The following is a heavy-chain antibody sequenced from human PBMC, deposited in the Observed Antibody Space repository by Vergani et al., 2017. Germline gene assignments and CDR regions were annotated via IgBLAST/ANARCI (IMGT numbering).Heavy chain of an antibody. CDR1: GGSISSYY. CDR3: ARHPAGNGRSKAFDF. Sequence: QVQLQESGPGLVKPSETLSLTCTVSGGSISSYYWSWIRQPPGKGLEWIGYIYYSGSTNYNPYLKSRVTISVDTSKNQFSLKLSCVTAADTAVYYCARHPAGNGRSKAFDFWGQGTMVTVSS. CDR2: IYYSGST. D-gene: IGHD6-25*01. V-gene: IGHV4-59*01. J-gene: IGHJ3*01.